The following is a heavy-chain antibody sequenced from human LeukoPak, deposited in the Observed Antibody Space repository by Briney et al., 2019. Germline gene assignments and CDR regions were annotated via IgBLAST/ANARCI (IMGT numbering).Heavy chain of an antibody. CDR3: ARDRITRANWFDP. D-gene: IGHD2-2*01. CDR2: ISSSSSTI. CDR1: GFTFSSYA. J-gene: IGHJ5*02. V-gene: IGHV3-48*01. Sequence: GGSLRLSCAASGFTFSSYAMSWVRQAPGKGLEWVSYISSSSSTIYYADSVKGRFTISRDNAKNSLYLQMNSLRAEDTAVYYCARDRITRANWFDPWGQGTLVTVSS.